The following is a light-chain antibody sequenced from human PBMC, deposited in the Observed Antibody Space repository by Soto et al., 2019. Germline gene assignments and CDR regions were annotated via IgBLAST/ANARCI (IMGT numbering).Light chain of an antibody. Sequence: QSALTQPRSVSGSPGQSVAISCAGTSSDVGRYNYVSWYQQSPGKAPKLIIYDVTKRPSGVPDRSSGSKSVNTASLTISGLQAEDEADYYCCSCAGLFGGGTKVTVL. CDR3: CSCAGL. V-gene: IGLV2-11*01. CDR1: SSDVGRYNY. CDR2: DVT. J-gene: IGLJ2*01.